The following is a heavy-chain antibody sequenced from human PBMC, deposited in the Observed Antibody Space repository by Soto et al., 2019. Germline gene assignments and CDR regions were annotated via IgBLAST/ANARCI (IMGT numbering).Heavy chain of an antibody. Sequence: KPSETLSLTCTVSGDSINTGDYYWSWLRQPPRKGLEWIGYIYYTGSTYYNPSLKSQFTTSIDTSKTQFSLKVNSVTAADTAVYYCARIPLLQGGWFDPWGQGTLVTVSS. J-gene: IGHJ5*02. CDR2: IYYTGST. CDR3: ARIPLLQGGWFDP. CDR1: GDSINTGDYY. V-gene: IGHV4-30-4*01. D-gene: IGHD1-26*01.